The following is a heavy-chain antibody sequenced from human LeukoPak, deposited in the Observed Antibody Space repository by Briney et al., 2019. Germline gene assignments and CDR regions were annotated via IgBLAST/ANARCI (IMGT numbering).Heavy chain of an antibody. CDR3: ARIGSGLAFDP. Sequence: SETLSLTCTVSGGSISSSSYYWGWIRQPPGKGLEWIGSIYYSGSTYYNPSLKSRVTISVDTSKNQFSLKLSSVTAADTAVYYCARIGSGLAFDPWGQGTQVTVSS. V-gene: IGHV4-39*01. D-gene: IGHD3-10*01. CDR1: GGSISSSSYY. J-gene: IGHJ5*02. CDR2: IYYSGST.